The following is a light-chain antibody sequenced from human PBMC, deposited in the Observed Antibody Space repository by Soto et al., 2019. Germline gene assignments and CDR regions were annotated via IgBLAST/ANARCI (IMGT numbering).Light chain of an antibody. CDR2: GAS. CDR1: QSVRNNY. J-gene: IGKJ1*01. V-gene: IGKV3-20*01. CDR3: QQYGSSPPRT. Sequence: ETVLTQSPGTLSLSPGERATLSCRASQSVRNNYLAWYQQKPGQAPRLLIYGASTRATDVPDRFSGSGSGADFTLSISRLEPEDFAVYYCQQYGSSPPRTFGQGTKVDIK.